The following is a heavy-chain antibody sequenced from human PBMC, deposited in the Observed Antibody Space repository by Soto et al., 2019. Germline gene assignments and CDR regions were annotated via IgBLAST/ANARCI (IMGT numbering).Heavy chain of an antibody. V-gene: IGHV3-7*01. J-gene: IGHJ5*02. CDR2: INQDVSDK. D-gene: IGHD2-21*01. CDR3: ATSMRHTLDP. CDR1: GFTFGIHW. Sequence: EVQVVESGGGLVQPGGSLRLSCEASGFTFGIHWMTWVRQVPGKGLEWVANINQDVSDKYYVDSVKGRFIISRDNAKDSLYLQMNSLRVEDTALYYCATSMRHTLDPWGQGTLVTVS.